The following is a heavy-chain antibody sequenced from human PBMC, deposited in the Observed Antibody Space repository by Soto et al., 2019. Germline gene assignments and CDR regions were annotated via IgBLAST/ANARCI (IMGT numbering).Heavy chain of an antibody. CDR3: THRRPERGQASFDP. CDR1: AYTFTNYG. J-gene: IGHJ5*02. Sequence: ASVKVSCKASAYTFTNYGISRVRQAPGIGFECMRWTNTFKRDTNYAMKIQGRFTITKDTSEDRVVLTMANMDPMDTATYYCTHRRPERGQASFDPCGQGTLFSGSS. CDR2: TNTFKRDT. V-gene: IGHV1-18*01. D-gene: IGHD2-8*01.